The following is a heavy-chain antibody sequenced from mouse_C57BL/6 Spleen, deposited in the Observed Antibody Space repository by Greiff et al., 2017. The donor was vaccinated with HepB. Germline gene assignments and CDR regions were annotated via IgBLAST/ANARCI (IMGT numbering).Heavy chain of an antibody. CDR3: AKGGYGSSSPYFDY. J-gene: IGHJ2*01. V-gene: IGHV1-64*01. CDR1: GYTFTSYW. Sequence: QVQLQQPGAELVKPGASVKLSCKASGYTFTSYWMHWVKQRPGQGLEWIGMIHPNSGSTNYNEKFKSKATLTVDKSSSTAYMQLSSLTSEDSAVYYFAKGGYGSSSPYFDYWGQGTTLTVSS. D-gene: IGHD1-1*01. CDR2: IHPNSGST.